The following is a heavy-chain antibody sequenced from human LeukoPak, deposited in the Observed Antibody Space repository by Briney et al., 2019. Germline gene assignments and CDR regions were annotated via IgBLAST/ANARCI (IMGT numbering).Heavy chain of an antibody. CDR2: IYYSGST. J-gene: IGHJ3*02. V-gene: IGHV4-39*01. D-gene: IGHD5-18*01. Sequence: SETLSLTCTVSGGSISSSSYFWGWIRQPPGKGLEWIGSIYYSGSTYYNPSLKSRVTISVDKSKNQFSLKLSSVTAADTAVYYCARVNPGYSYGFYAFDIWGQGTMVTVSS. CDR3: ARVNPGYSYGFYAFDI. CDR1: GGSISSSSYF.